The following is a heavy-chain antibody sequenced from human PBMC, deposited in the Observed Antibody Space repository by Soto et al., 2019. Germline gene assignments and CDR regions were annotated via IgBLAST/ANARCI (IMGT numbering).Heavy chain of an antibody. Sequence: SVKVSCKASGGTFSIYAISWVRQAPGQGLEWMGGIIPIFGTANYAQKFQGRVTITADESTSTAYMELSSLRSEDTAVYYCASLLSGYSSGWYHGPIDYWGQGTLVTVSS. J-gene: IGHJ4*02. V-gene: IGHV1-69*13. CDR1: GGTFSIYA. D-gene: IGHD6-19*01. CDR2: IIPIFGTA. CDR3: ASLLSGYSSGWYHGPIDY.